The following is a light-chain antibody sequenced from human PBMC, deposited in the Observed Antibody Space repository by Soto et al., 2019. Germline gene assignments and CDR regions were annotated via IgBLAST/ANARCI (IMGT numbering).Light chain of an antibody. J-gene: IGLJ3*02. CDR2: EVS. CDR1: SSDVGGYNY. CDR3: NSYTNSSAWV. V-gene: IGLV2-14*01. Sequence: QSVLTQPASVSGSPGQSITISCTVTSSDVGGYNYVSWYQQHPGKAPKLMIYEVSNRPSGISNRFSGSKSGNTASLTISGLQAEDEADYYCNSYTNSSAWVFGGGTKLTVL.